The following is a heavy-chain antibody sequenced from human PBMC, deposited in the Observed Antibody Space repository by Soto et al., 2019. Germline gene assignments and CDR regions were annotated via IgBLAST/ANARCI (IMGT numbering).Heavy chain of an antibody. D-gene: IGHD1-26*01. Sequence: GASVKVSCKTSGYTFTNYFIHWVRQAPGQGLEWMGIINPSADSTNYAQKFQGRVTVTRDTSTSTVYMELRSLRSEDTAVYFCAREYGGSRVFDYWGQGTVVTVPQ. CDR2: INPSADST. V-gene: IGHV1-46*01. CDR3: AREYGGSRVFDY. J-gene: IGHJ4*02. CDR1: GYTFTNYF.